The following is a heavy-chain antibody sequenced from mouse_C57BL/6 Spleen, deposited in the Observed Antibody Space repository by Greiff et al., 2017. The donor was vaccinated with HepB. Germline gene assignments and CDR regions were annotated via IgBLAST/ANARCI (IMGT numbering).Heavy chain of an antibody. Sequence: VQLQQPGAELVMPGASVKLSCKASGYTFTSYWMHWVKQRPGQGLEWIGEIDPSDSYTNYNQKFKGKSTLTVDTSSSTAYMQLSSLTSEDSAVYYYARGVTEFAYWGQGTLVTVSS. CDR3: ARGVTEFAY. CDR1: GYTFTSYW. CDR2: IDPSDSYT. J-gene: IGHJ3*01. V-gene: IGHV1-69*01. D-gene: IGHD2-12*01.